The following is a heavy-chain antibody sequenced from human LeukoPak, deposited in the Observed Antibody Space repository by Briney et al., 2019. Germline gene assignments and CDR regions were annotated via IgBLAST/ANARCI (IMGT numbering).Heavy chain of an antibody. Sequence: SETLSLTCTVSGGSISSYYWSWIRQPPGKGLEWIGYIYYSGSTNYNPSLKSRVTISVDTSKNQFSLKLSSVTAADTAVYYCARSKTCDFGGGYYYFDYWGQGTLVTVSS. D-gene: IGHD3-3*01. CDR1: GGSISSYY. CDR2: IYYSGST. J-gene: IGHJ4*02. V-gene: IGHV4-59*01. CDR3: ARSKTCDFGGGYYYFDY.